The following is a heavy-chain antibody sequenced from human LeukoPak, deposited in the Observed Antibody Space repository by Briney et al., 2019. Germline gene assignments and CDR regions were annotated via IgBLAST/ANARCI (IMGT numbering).Heavy chain of an antibody. V-gene: IGHV3-64D*06. CDR1: GFTFRTYV. Sequence: GGSLRLSCSASGFTFRTYVMYWVRQAPGRGLEYVSAISGDGYSTYADSVKGRFTISRDNSKNTLYLQMSSLRAEDTAVYYCVKAQGYCSGGTGYFDYWGQGTLVTVSS. CDR3: VKAQGYCSGGTGYFDY. D-gene: IGHD2-15*01. CDR2: ISGDGYST. J-gene: IGHJ4*02.